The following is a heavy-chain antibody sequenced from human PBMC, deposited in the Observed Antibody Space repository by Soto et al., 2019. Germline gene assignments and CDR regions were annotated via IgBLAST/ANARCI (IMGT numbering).Heavy chain of an antibody. J-gene: IGHJ4*02. V-gene: IGHV3-30*18. CDR3: AKDHGSGRSFDY. D-gene: IGHD6-19*01. Sequence: GGSLRLSCAASGFTFGTYGMHWVRQAPGKGLEWVAVISYDGSNKYYADSVKGRFTISRDNSKNTLYLQMNSLRADDTALYYCAKDHGSGRSFDYWGQGTLVTVSS. CDR1: GFTFGTYG. CDR2: ISYDGSNK.